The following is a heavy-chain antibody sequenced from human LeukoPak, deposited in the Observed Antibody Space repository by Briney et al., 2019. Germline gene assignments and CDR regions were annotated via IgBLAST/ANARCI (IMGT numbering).Heavy chain of an antibody. V-gene: IGHV1-69*05. CDR3: ARDFAQYYDFWSGHDNWFDP. D-gene: IGHD3-3*01. CDR1: GGTFSSYA. Sequence: SVKVSCKASGGTFSSYAVSWERQAPGQWLEWMGGIIPIFGTANYAQKFQGRVTMTRDTSTSTVYMELSSLRSEDTAVYYCARDFAQYYDFWSGHDNWFDPWGQGTLVTVSS. J-gene: IGHJ5*02. CDR2: IIPIFGTA.